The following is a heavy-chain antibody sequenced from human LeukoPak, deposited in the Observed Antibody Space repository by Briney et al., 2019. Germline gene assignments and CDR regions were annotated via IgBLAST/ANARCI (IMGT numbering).Heavy chain of an antibody. CDR2: INHSGST. D-gene: IGHD3-3*01. CDR1: GGSFSGYY. Sequence: SETLSLTCAVYGGSFSGYYWSWIRQPPGKGLEWIGEINHSGSTNYNPSLKSRVTISVDTSKNQFSLKLSSVTAADTAVYCCARVGTQNYDFWSEGYYMDVWGKGTTVTVSS. V-gene: IGHV4-34*01. J-gene: IGHJ6*03. CDR3: ARVGTQNYDFWSEGYYMDV.